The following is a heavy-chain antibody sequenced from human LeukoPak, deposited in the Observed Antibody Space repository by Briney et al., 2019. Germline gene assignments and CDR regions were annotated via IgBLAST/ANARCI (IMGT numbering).Heavy chain of an antibody. CDR1: GSTFTSYG. Sequence: ASVKVSCKASGSTFTSYGISWVRQAPGQGLEWMGWISAYNGNTNYAQKLPGRVTMTTDTSTSTAYMELRSLISYGTAVYYCATGTVGTEVDYWGQGTLVTVSS. CDR2: ISAYNGNT. D-gene: IGHD1-26*01. J-gene: IGHJ4*02. CDR3: ATGTVGTEVDY. V-gene: IGHV1-18*01.